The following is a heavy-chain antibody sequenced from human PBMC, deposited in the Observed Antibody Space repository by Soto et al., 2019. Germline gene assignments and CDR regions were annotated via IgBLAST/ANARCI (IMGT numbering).Heavy chain of an antibody. D-gene: IGHD3-3*01. CDR1: GYTFTSYG. Sequence: ASVKVSCKASGYTFTSYGISWVRQAPGQGLEWMGWMNPNSGNTGYAQKFQGRVTMTRNTSISTAYMELSSLRSEDTAVYYCARGSYYDFWSGYYYYYYYMDVWGKGTTVTVSS. CDR3: ARGSYYDFWSGYYYYYYYMDV. J-gene: IGHJ6*03. CDR2: MNPNSGNT. V-gene: IGHV1-8*02.